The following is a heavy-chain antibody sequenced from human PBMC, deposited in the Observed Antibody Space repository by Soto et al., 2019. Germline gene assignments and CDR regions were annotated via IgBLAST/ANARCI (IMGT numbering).Heavy chain of an antibody. D-gene: IGHD3-22*01. CDR2: IYYSGST. V-gene: IGHV4-31*03. J-gene: IGHJ4*02. CDR1: GGSISSGGYY. CDR3: ARTAILFYYDSSGPGYFDY. Sequence: SETLSLTCTVSGGSISSGGYYWSWIRQHQGKGLEWIGYIYYSGSTYYNPSLKRRVTISVDTSKNQFSLKLSSVTAADTAVYYCARTAILFYYDSSGPGYFDYWGQGTLVTVSS.